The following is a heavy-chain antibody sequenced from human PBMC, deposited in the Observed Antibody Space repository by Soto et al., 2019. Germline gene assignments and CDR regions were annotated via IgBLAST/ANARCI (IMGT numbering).Heavy chain of an antibody. J-gene: IGHJ6*02. Sequence: GESLKISCKGSGYSFTSYWIGWVLQMPGKGLEWMGIIYPGDSDTRYSPSFQGQVTISADKSISTAYLQWSSLKASDTAMYYCASYYGSGSYSQAYYYYGMDVWGQATTVTVSS. CDR3: ASYYGSGSYSQAYYYYGMDV. CDR2: IYPGDSDT. D-gene: IGHD3-10*01. V-gene: IGHV5-51*01. CDR1: GYSFTSYW.